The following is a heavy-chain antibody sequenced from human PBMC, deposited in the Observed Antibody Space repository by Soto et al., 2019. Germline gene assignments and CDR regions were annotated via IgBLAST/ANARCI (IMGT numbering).Heavy chain of an antibody. J-gene: IGHJ4*02. Sequence: ASVKVSCKVSGYTLTELSMHWVRQAPGKGLEWMGGFDPEDGETIYAQKFQGRVTMTEDTSTDTAYMELSSLRSEDTAVYYCATDQQVYRSSDTDFDYWGQGTLVTVSS. CDR2: FDPEDGET. CDR3: ATDQQVYRSSDTDFDY. V-gene: IGHV1-24*01. CDR1: GYTLTELS. D-gene: IGHD6-19*01.